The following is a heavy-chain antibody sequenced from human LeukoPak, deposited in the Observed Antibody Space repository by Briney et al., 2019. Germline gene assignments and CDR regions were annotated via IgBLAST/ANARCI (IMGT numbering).Heavy chain of an antibody. CDR3: ARDPFISGSYSRLDQ. V-gene: IGHV3-21*01. CDR1: TFTCCNYG. J-gene: IGHJ4*02. CDR2: ISTSSIYI. Sequence: GGSLRRYCAASTFTCCNYGRLWLPPAPGLGLEWVSSISTSSIYIYYEDSLRGRFSISRDNAKKSLYLQMNRLRAEDTAVYYCARDPFISGSYSRLDQWGQGTLVTVSS. D-gene: IGHD1-26*01.